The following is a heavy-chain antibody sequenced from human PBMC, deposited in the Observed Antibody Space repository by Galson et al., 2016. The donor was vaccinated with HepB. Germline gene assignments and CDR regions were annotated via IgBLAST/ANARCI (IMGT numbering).Heavy chain of an antibody. CDR2: IYPGDSDT. CDR3: ARQAAGRDDFIIKSFAYFFDY. J-gene: IGHJ4*02. D-gene: IGHD5-24*01. CDR1: RYMFTSYW. V-gene: IGHV5-51*01. Sequence: QSGAEVKKPGESMKISCKGSRYMFTSYWIGWVRQMPGKGLEWMGSIYPGDSDTRYSPSFQGQVTISADKSISTAYLQWNNLKASDTAMYYCARQAAGRDDFIIKSFAYFFDYWGQGTLVTVSS.